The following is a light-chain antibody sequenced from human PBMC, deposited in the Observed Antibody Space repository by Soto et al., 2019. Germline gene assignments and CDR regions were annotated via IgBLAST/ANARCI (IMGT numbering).Light chain of an antibody. J-gene: IGKJ3*01. Sequence: EIVLTQFPGTLSLSPGERATLSCRASQSVSSIYLAWYQQKPGQAPRLLIYGASSRATGIPDRFSGSGSGTDFTLTISRLEPEDFAVYYCQQYGSSQFTFGPGTKVDIK. CDR3: QQYGSSQFT. V-gene: IGKV3-20*01. CDR1: QSVSSIY. CDR2: GAS.